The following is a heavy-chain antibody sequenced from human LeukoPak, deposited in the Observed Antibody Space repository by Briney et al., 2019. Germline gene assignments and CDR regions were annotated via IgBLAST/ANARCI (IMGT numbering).Heavy chain of an antibody. CDR2: IYYSGST. V-gene: IGHV4-59*01. Sequence: SETLSLTCTVSGGSISSYYWSWIRQPPGKGLEWIGYIYYSGSTNYNPSLKSRVTISVDTSKNQFSLKLSSVTAADTAVYYCAREYSSSWYDYWGQGTLVTVSS. D-gene: IGHD6-13*01. J-gene: IGHJ4*02. CDR1: GGSISSYY. CDR3: AREYSSSWYDY.